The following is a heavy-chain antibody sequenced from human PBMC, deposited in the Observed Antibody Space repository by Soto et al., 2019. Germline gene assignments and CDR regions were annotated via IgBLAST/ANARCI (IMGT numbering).Heavy chain of an antibody. CDR2: IFYTGTT. Sequence: PSETLSLTCSVSGGSISYNSYYWGWIRQPPGKGLEWVGGIFYTGTTYYSPSLKDRVTISVDASKNSFSLNLTSVTAADTAVYFCARLVVVAPVANAWGQGTLVTVSS. D-gene: IGHD2-2*01. V-gene: IGHV4-39*02. CDR3: ARLVVVAPVANA. CDR1: GGSISYNSYY. J-gene: IGHJ5*02.